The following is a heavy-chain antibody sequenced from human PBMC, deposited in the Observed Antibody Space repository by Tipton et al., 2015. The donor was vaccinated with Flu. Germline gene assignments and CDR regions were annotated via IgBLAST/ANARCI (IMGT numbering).Heavy chain of an antibody. CDR2: IYYSGST. CDR3: ARAVSLVTTYCYFDV. D-gene: IGHD4-17*01. Sequence: LRLSCAVSGFTVSSNYMTWIRQQPGKGLEWIGSIYYSGSTYYKSSLRSRISTSVDTSKNQFSLRLSSVTAADTALYYCARAVSLVTTYCYFDVWGQGTLVTVSS. J-gene: IGHJ4*02. CDR1: GFTVSSNY. V-gene: IGHV4-31*02.